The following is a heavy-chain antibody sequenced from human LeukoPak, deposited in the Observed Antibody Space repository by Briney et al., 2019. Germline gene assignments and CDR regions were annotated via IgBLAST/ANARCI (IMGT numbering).Heavy chain of an antibody. CDR3: ARQMGYGDYSKFDY. CDR2: IYYSGST. D-gene: IGHD4-17*01. V-gene: IGHV4-39*01. Sequence: SETLSLTCTVSGGSISSRSYYCGWIRQPPGKGLEWIGSIYYSGSTYYNPSLKSRVTISVDTSKNQFSLKLSSVTAADTAVYYCARQMGYGDYSKFDYWGQGTLVTVSS. J-gene: IGHJ4*02. CDR1: GGSISSRSYY.